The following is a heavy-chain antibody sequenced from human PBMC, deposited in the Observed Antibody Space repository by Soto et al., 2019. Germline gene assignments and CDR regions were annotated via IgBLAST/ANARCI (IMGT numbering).Heavy chain of an antibody. CDR3: ASNYAYAEGYYWYGIDV. Sequence: EVQLVESGGGLVLPGGSLRLSCAASGFTFSRYWMHWVRQAPGKGLVWVSRISSYGSDTHYADSVQGRFTISRDNAQNTLYPQMNSLRADDTAVYYCASNYAYAEGYYWYGIDVWGQGTTVTVSS. V-gene: IGHV3-74*01. CDR1: GFTFSRYW. D-gene: IGHD3-16*01. J-gene: IGHJ6*02. CDR2: ISSYGSDT.